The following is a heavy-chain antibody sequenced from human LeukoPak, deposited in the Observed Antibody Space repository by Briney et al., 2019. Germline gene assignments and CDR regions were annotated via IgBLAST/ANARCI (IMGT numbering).Heavy chain of an antibody. CDR2: ISHDGIT. CDR1: GGSFSCHY. CDR3: ASTYYDSSGFSPFDY. V-gene: IGHV4-34*01. D-gene: IGHD3-22*01. J-gene: IGHJ4*02. Sequence: SETLSLTCAVYGGSFSCHYWSWIRQPPGKGLEWIGEISHDGITNYSPSVRSRVTMSVDASKNQFSLRLTSVTAADTAVYFCASTYYDSSGFSPFDYWGQGTLVTVSS.